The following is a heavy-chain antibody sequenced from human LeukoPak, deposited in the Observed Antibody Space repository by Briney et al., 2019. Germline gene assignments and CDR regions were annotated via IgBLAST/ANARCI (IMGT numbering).Heavy chain of an antibody. V-gene: IGHV4-34*01. Sequence: SETLSLTCAVYGGSFSGYYWSWIRQPPGKGLEWIGEINHSGSTNYNPSLKSRVTISVDTSKNRFSLKLSSVTAADTAVYYCARGSIYDSSGSLDYWGQGTLVTVSS. CDR2: INHSGST. D-gene: IGHD3-22*01. J-gene: IGHJ4*02. CDR1: GGSFSGYY. CDR3: ARGSIYDSSGSLDY.